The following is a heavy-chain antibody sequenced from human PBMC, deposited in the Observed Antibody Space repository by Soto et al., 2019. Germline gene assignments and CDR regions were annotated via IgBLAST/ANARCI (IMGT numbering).Heavy chain of an antibody. CDR3: ARSEADYGDYYFDY. V-gene: IGHV1-18*01. Sequence: ASVKVSCKASGYTFTSYGISWVRQAPGQGLEWMGWISAYNGNTNYAQKLQGRVTMTTDTSTSTAYMELRSLRSDDTAVYYCARSEADYGDYYFDYWGQGTLVTVSS. CDR2: ISAYNGNT. D-gene: IGHD4-17*01. CDR1: GYTFTSYG. J-gene: IGHJ4*02.